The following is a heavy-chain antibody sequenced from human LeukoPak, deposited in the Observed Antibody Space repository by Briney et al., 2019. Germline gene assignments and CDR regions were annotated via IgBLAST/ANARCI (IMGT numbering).Heavy chain of an antibody. CDR3: ARQASYGLDV. CDR2: INSDGSST. Sequence: GGSLRLSCAASGFTFSSYSMNWVRQAPGKGLVWVSRINSDGSSTYYADTVKGRFTTSRDNAKNTLYLQMNSLRAEDAAVYYCARQASYGLDVWGQGTTVTVSS. CDR1: GFTFSSYS. J-gene: IGHJ6*02. V-gene: IGHV3-74*01.